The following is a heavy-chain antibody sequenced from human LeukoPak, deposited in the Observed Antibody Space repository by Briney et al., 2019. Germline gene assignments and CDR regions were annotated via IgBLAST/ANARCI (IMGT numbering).Heavy chain of an antibody. Sequence: PGRSLRLSCAASGFTFSSYGMHWVRQAPGKGLEWVAVIWYDGSNKYYADSVKGRFTISGDNSKNTLYLQMNSLRAEDTAVYYCAKEAGYCSGGSCPYYFGYWGQGTLVTVSS. D-gene: IGHD2-15*01. J-gene: IGHJ4*02. V-gene: IGHV3-33*06. CDR2: IWYDGSNK. CDR3: AKEAGYCSGGSCPYYFGY. CDR1: GFTFSSYG.